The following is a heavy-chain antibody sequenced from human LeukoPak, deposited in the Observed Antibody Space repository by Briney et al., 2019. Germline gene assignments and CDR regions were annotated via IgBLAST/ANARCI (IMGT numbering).Heavy chain of an antibody. CDR2: INWDGAST. J-gene: IGHJ6*03. D-gene: IGHD2-2*01. V-gene: IGHV3-20*04. Sequence: PGGSLRLSCAASGFRFDDYSMNWVRHVPGKGLEWVAGINWDGASTGYGGSMKGRFTISRDNGKNSLYLQMNSLRVEDTVVYYCGRVHCSTNSCYDYYDYYMDVSGKGTTVTVSS. CDR3: GRVHCSTNSCYDYYDYYMDV. CDR1: GFRFDDYS.